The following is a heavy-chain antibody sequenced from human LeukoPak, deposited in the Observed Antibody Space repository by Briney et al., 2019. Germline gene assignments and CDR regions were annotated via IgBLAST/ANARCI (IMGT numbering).Heavy chain of an antibody. J-gene: IGHJ4*02. CDR3: ARISIVVVPGYLDY. Sequence: SETLSLTCTVSGGSISSSSYQWGWIRQPPGKGLEWIGTISYSGSTYYSPSLKSRVTVSVDTSKNQFSLKLSSVTAADTAVYYCARISIVVVPGYLDYWDQGTLVTVSS. V-gene: IGHV4-39*01. D-gene: IGHD2-2*01. CDR1: GGSISSSSYQ. CDR2: ISYSGST.